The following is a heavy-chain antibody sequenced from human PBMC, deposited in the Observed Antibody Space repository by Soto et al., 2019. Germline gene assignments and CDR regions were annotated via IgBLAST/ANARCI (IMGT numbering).Heavy chain of an antibody. CDR1: GYTFNDYF. CDR3: ARAYTTGWSNWFDP. Sequence: QVQLVQSGAEVEKPGASVKVSCKASGYTFNDYFIHWVRQAPGQGLEWMGWINPSSGATHYEGKFQCSVTMTRDTSISTAYLTLSSLRSDDTAVYYCARAYTTGWSNWFDPWGQGTLVTVSS. D-gene: IGHD6-19*01. CDR2: INPSSGAT. J-gene: IGHJ5*02. V-gene: IGHV1-2*04.